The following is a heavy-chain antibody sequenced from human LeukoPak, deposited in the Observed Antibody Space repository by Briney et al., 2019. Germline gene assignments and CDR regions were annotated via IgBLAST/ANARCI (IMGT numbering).Heavy chain of an antibody. CDR2: ISGGGGST. D-gene: IGHD3/OR15-3a*01. V-gene: IGHV3-23*01. CDR3: ARNGDPYGQVDYYFDY. CDR1: GFTFSAYA. Sequence: PGGSLRLSCAASGFTFSAYAMTWVRQAPGKGLEWVSTISGGGGSTYYAASVKGRFTISRDNSRNTLYLHMNSLRAEDTAVYYCARNGDPYGQVDYYFDYWGLGTLVTVSS. J-gene: IGHJ4*02.